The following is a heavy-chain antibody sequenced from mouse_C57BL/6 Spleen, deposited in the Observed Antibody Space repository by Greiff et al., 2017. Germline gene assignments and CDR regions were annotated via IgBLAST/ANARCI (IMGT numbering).Heavy chain of an antibody. CDR3: ARLVYDYYYFDY. CDR1: GYTFTDYN. CDR2: INPNNGGT. J-gene: IGHJ2*01. V-gene: IGHV1-18*01. D-gene: IGHD2-4*01. Sequence: EVQLQQSGPELVKPGASVKIPCKASGYTFTDYNMDWVKQSHGKSLEWIGDINPNNGGTIYNQKFKGKATLTVDKSSSTAYMELRSLTSEDTAVYYCARLVYDYYYFDYWGQGTTLTVSS.